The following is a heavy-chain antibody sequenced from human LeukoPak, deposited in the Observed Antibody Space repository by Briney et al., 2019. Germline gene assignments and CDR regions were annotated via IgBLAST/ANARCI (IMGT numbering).Heavy chain of an antibody. J-gene: IGHJ4*02. D-gene: IGHD3-10*01. Sequence: PGGSLRLSCAASGFTFSSYWMGWVRQAPGKGLEWVANIKQDGSEKYYVDSVKGRFTISRDNAKNSLYLQMNSLRAEDTAVYYCARLKAWFGELLPYYFDYWGQGTLVTVSS. CDR3: ARLKAWFGELLPYYFDY. V-gene: IGHV3-7*03. CDR2: IKQDGSEK. CDR1: GFTFSSYW.